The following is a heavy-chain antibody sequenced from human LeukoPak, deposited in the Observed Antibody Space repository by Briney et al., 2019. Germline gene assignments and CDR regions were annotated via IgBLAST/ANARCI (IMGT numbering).Heavy chain of an antibody. CDR3: ARPTDSSSGYIDY. CDR1: GFTFSSYS. J-gene: IGHJ4*02. CDR2: ISSSGSYI. D-gene: IGHD6-13*01. Sequence: PGGSLRLSCAVSGFTFSSYSMNWVRQAPGKGLEWVSSISSSGSYIYYADSVKGRFTISRDNAKNSLYLQMNSLRAEDTAVYYCARPTDSSSGYIDYWGQGTLVTVSS. V-gene: IGHV3-21*01.